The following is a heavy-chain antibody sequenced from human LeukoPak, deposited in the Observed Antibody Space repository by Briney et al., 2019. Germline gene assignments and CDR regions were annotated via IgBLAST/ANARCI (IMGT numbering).Heavy chain of an antibody. Sequence: EASVKVSCKASGGTFSSYAISWVRQAPGQGLEWMGGIIPIFGTANYAQKFQGRVTITADESTSTAYMELSSLRSEDTAVYYCASRLSNYYYYGMDVWGQGTTVTVSS. CDR2: IIPIFGTA. CDR3: ASRLSNYYYYGMDV. J-gene: IGHJ6*02. V-gene: IGHV1-69*13. CDR1: GGTFSSYA.